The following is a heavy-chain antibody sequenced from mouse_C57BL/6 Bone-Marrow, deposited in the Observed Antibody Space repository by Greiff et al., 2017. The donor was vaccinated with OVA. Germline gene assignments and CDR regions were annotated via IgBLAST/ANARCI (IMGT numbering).Heavy chain of an antibody. V-gene: IGHV1-81*01. D-gene: IGHD3-3*01. CDR2: IYPRSGNT. Sequence: QVQLKQSGAELARPGASVKLSCKASGYTFTSYGISWVKQRTGQGLEWIGEIYPRSGNTYYNEKFKGKATLTADKSSSTAYMELRSLTSEDSAVYFWAREGKPGTYWGQGTLVTVSA. CDR1: GYTFTSYG. CDR3: AREGKPGTY. J-gene: IGHJ3*01.